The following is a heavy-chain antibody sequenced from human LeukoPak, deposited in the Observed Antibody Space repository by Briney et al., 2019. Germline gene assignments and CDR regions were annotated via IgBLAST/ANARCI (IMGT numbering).Heavy chain of an antibody. V-gene: IGHV4-59*12. Sequence: KPSETLSLTCTVSGGSISSYYWSWIRQPPGKGLEWIGYIYYSGSTNYNPPLKSRVTISVDTSKNQFSLKLSSVTAADTAVYYCARGGYCSSTSCPDYYYYYMDVWGKGTTVTVSS. CDR1: GGSISSYY. J-gene: IGHJ6*03. CDR3: ARGGYCSSTSCPDYYYYYMDV. CDR2: IYYSGST. D-gene: IGHD2-2*01.